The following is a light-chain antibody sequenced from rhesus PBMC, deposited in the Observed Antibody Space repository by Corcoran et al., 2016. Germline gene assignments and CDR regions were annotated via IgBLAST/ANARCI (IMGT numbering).Light chain of an antibody. J-gene: IGKJ3*01. Sequence: DIQMSQSPSSLSASVGDRVTITCRASQGISSYLNWYQQKPGKAPKLLIYYAKSVASGVPASVSGSGSGTEFTLTISSLQPEDFATYYCQQGNSNPFTFGPGTKLDIK. CDR2: YAK. V-gene: IGKV1-32*02. CDR1: QGISSY. CDR3: QQGNSNPFT.